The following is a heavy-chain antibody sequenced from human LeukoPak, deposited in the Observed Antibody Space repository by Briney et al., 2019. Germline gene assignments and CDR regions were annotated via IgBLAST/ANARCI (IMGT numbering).Heavy chain of an antibody. J-gene: IGHJ4*02. CDR3: ARGHSINRSWYFDY. CDR2: IYTRGST. CDR1: GVPISSYY. V-gene: IGHV4-4*07. D-gene: IGHD6-13*01. Sequence: TSEPLSLPCTVSGVPISSYYGRWIRQPAGKGLEWIGRIYTRGSTNYNPSLKRRVTISVDTSKSQFSLKLSSVTAADTAVYYCARGHSINRSWYFDYWGQGTLVTVSS.